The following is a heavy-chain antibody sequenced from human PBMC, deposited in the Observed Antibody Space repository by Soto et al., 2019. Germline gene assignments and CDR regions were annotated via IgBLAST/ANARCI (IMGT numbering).Heavy chain of an antibody. J-gene: IGHJ4*02. CDR2: INHGGST. CDR1: GGSFSGYY. V-gene: IGHV4-34*01. D-gene: IGHD2-8*01. CDR3: ARGLMVYAIVATASFDY. Sequence: SETLSLTCAVYGGSFSGYYWSWIRQPPGKGLEWIGEINHGGSTNYNPSLRSRVTISVDTSKNQFSLKLSSVTAADTAVYYCARGLMVYAIVATASFDYWGQGTLVNVSS.